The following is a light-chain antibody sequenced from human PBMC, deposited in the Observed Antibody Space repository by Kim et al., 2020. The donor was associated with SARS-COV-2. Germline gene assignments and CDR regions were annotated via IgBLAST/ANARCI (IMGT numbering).Light chain of an antibody. Sequence: ALGQTGRITCQGDSLRSYYASFYQQKPGQAPVLVIYGKNNRPSGIPDRFSGSSSGNTASLTITGAQAEDEADYYCNSRDSSGNHVVFGGGTKLTVL. V-gene: IGLV3-19*01. CDR1: SLRSYY. CDR2: GKN. CDR3: NSRDSSGNHVV. J-gene: IGLJ2*01.